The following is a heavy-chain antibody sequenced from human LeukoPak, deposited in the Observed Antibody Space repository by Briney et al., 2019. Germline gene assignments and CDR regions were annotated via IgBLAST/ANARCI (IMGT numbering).Heavy chain of an antibody. CDR3: ARGPFSYDSSQYFDY. V-gene: IGHV4-61*02. Sequence: SETLSLTCTVSGGSVSSGSYYWSWIRQPAGRGLEWIGRFYASGRTNYNPSLKSRVTISVDTSKNQFSLKLSSVTAADTAVYYCARGPFSYDSSQYFDYWGQGTLVTVSS. D-gene: IGHD3-22*01. J-gene: IGHJ4*02. CDR2: FYASGRT. CDR1: GGSVSSGSYY.